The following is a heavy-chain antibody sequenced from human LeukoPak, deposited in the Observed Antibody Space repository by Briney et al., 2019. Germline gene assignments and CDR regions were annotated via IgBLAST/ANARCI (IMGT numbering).Heavy chain of an antibody. V-gene: IGHV1-69*05. CDR1: GATFSSYA. J-gene: IGHJ4*02. CDR3: ARALSYYDFWSGPLDY. D-gene: IGHD3-3*01. CDR2: IIPIFGTA. Sequence: ASVKVSCKASGATFSSYAISWVRQAPGQGLEWMGGIIPIFGTANYAQKFQGRVTITTDESTSTAYMELSSLRSEDTAVYYCARALSYYDFWSGPLDYWGQGTLVTVSS.